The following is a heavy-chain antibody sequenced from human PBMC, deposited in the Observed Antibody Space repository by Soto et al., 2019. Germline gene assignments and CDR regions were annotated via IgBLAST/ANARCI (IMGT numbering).Heavy chain of an antibody. CDR1: GFTFSSYG. D-gene: IGHD5-12*01. J-gene: IGHJ4*02. CDR2: ISYDGSNK. Sequence: QVQLVESGGGVVQPGRSLRLSCAASGFTFSSYGMHWVRKAPGKGLEWVAVISYDGSNKYYADSVKGRFTISRDNSKNTLYLQMNSLRAEDTAVYYCAKDLQEMATPLDYWGQGTLVTVSS. V-gene: IGHV3-30*18. CDR3: AKDLQEMATPLDY.